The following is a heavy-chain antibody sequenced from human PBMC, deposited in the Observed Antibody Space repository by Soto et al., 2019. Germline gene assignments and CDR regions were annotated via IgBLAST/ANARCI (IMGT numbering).Heavy chain of an antibody. J-gene: IGHJ4*02. V-gene: IGHV3-21*01. CDR2: ISSSSSYI. CDR1: GFTFSSYS. CDR3: ARDDIVLVPAAMRKAAAGREHQSFEDY. D-gene: IGHD2-2*01. Sequence: EVQLVESGGGLVKPGGSLRLSCAASGFTFSSYSMNWVRQAPGKGLEWVSSISSSSSYIYYADSVKGRFTISRDNAKNSLYLQMNSLRAEDTAVYYCARDDIVLVPAAMRKAAAGREHQSFEDYWGQGTLVTVSS.